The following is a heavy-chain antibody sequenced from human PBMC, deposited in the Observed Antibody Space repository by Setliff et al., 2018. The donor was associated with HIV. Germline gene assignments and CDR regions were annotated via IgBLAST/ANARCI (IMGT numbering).Heavy chain of an antibody. CDR3: ARVQMAYAAFDV. Sequence: SETLSLTCTVSGGSISTFYWSWIRQPPGKGLEWIGYIYYSGRTNYNPFLKSRVTMSVDTSKHQFSLKLSSVTAADTAVYYCARVQMAYAAFDVWGQGTMVTVSS. CDR1: GGSISTFY. J-gene: IGHJ3*01. D-gene: IGHD4-17*01. V-gene: IGHV4-59*01. CDR2: IYYSGRT.